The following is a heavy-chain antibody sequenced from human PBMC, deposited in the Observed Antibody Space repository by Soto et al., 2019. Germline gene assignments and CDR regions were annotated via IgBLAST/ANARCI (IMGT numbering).Heavy chain of an antibody. V-gene: IGHV3-48*03. J-gene: IGHJ4*02. CDR1: GFSFISYE. CDR2: ISSSGTTI. Sequence: EVLLVESGGGLVQPGGSLRLSCAASGFSFISYEMNWVRQTPGKGLEWISYISSSGTTIYYADSVKGRFTISRDNAKNSLYLQMNSLRAEDTAVFYCARRFDDWGQGTLVTVSS. CDR3: ARRFDD.